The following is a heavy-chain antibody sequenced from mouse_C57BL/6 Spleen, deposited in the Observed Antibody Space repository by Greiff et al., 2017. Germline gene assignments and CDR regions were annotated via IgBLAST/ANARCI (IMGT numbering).Heavy chain of an antibody. CDR3: ARSANPYWYFDV. D-gene: IGHD3-3*01. Sequence: QVQLKESGPELVKPGASVKISCKASGYAFSSSWMNWVKQRPGKGLEWIGRIYPGDGDTNYNGKFKGKATLTADKSSSTAYMQLSSLTSEDSAVYFCARSANPYWYFDVWGTGTTVTVSS. CDR2: IYPGDGDT. CDR1: GYAFSSSW. J-gene: IGHJ1*03. V-gene: IGHV1-82*01.